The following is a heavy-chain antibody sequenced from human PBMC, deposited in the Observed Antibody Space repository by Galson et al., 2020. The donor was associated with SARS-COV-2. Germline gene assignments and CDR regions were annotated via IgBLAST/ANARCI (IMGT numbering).Heavy chain of an antibody. J-gene: IGHJ5*02. D-gene: IGHD2-15*01. CDR2: INGDGGAT. CDR3: AREVAAPYNWFDP. CDR1: GFTFRTYW. Sequence: GGSLRLSCAASGFTFRTYWMHWVRQVPGKGLVWVARINGDGGATNYADSVKGRFTISRDNANNTLYLQMNSLRAEDTAVYYCAREVAAPYNWFDPWGQGTLVTVSS. V-gene: IGHV3-74*01.